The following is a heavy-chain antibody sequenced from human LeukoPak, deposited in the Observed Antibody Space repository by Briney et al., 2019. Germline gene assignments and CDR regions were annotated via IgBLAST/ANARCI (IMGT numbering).Heavy chain of an antibody. CDR3: ASAYNSHFDY. V-gene: IGHV3-74*01. CDR2: IKSDGSST. J-gene: IGHJ4*02. D-gene: IGHD1-1*01. CDR1: GFTFSSYW. Sequence: PGGSLRLSCAASGFTFSSYWMHWVRQAPGKGLVCVSRIKSDGSSTSYADSVKGRFTISRDDAKNTLYLQMNSLRAEDTAVYYCASAYNSHFDYWGQGALVTVSS.